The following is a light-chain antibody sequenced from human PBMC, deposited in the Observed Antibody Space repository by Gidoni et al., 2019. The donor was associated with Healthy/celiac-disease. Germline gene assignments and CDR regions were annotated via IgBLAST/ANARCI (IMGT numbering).Light chain of an antibody. CDR3: LQDYNYPWT. J-gene: IGKJ1*01. CDR1: QGIRND. V-gene: IGKV1-6*01. CDR2: AAS. Sequence: AIQMTQSPSSLSASVGDRVTIPCRASQGIRNDLGWYQQQPGKAPKLLIYAASSLQSGVPSRFSGSGSGTDFTLTISRLQTEDSATYYCLQDYNYPWTFGQGTKVEIK.